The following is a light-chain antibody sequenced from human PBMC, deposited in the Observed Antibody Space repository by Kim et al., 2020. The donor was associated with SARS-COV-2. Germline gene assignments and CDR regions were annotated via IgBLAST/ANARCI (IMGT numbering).Light chain of an antibody. J-gene: IGKJ2*01. CDR3: QQYNNWPPHT. Sequence: VSPGERATLACRASQSVSSNLAWYQQKPGQAPRLLIYGASTRATGIPARFSGSGSGTEFTLTISSLQSEDFAVYYCQQYNNWPPHTFGQGTKLEIK. CDR2: GAS. CDR1: QSVSSN. V-gene: IGKV3-15*01.